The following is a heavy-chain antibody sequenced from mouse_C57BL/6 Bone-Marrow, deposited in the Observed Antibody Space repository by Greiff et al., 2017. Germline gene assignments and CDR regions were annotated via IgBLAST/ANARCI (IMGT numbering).Heavy chain of an antibody. D-gene: IGHD2-4*01. Sequence: VQLHQPGAELVKPGASVKMSCKASGYTFTSYWITWVKQRPGQGLEWIGDIYPGSGSTNYNEKFKSKATLTVDTSSSTAYMQLSSLTSEDSAVYYCARQDRYYDYTIDYWGQGTTLTVSS. CDR2: IYPGSGST. CDR3: ARQDRYYDYTIDY. V-gene: IGHV1-55*01. J-gene: IGHJ2*01. CDR1: GYTFTSYW.